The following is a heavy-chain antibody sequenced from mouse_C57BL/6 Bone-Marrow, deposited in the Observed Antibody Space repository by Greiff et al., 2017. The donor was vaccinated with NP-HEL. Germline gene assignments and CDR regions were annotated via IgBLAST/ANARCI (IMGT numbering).Heavy chain of an antibody. CDR2: IDPSDSYT. V-gene: IGHV1-50*01. Sequence: QVQLKQSGAELVKPGASVKLSCKASGYTFTSYWMQWVKQRPGQGLEWIGEIDPSDSYTNYNQKFKGKATLTVDTSSSTAYMQLSSLTSEDSAVYYCARYDYGSSYVTWFAYWGQGTLVTVSA. CDR3: ARYDYGSSYVTWFAY. J-gene: IGHJ3*01. CDR1: GYTFTSYW. D-gene: IGHD1-1*01.